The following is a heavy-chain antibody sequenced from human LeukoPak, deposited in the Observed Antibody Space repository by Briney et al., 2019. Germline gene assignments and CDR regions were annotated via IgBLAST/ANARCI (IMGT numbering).Heavy chain of an antibody. Sequence: GGSLRLSCVASGFTFDSYWMTWVRQVPGKGLEGVANIRQGGNENYYADSVEGRFTISRDNARYSLFLQMDSLRVEDTAVYYCARVGSWELQRVFDSWGQGTLVTVSS. CDR1: GFTFDSYW. V-gene: IGHV3-7*01. CDR2: IRQGGNEN. J-gene: IGHJ4*02. D-gene: IGHD1-26*01. CDR3: ARVGSWELQRVFDS.